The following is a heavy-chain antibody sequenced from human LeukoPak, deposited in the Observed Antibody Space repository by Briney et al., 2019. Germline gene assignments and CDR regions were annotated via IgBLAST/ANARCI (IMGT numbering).Heavy chain of an antibody. V-gene: IGHV4-59*01. Sequence: PSETLSLTCTVSGGSISSYYWSWIRQPPGKGLEWIGYIYYSGSTNYNPSLKSRVTISVDTSKNQFSLKLSSVTAADTAVYYWASIDPLGIAAEGFDPWGQGTLVTVSS. J-gene: IGHJ5*02. D-gene: IGHD6-13*01. CDR2: IYYSGST. CDR3: ASIDPLGIAAEGFDP. CDR1: GGSISSYY.